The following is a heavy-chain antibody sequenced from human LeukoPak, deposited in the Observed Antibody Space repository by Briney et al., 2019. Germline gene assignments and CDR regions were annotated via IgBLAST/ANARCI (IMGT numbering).Heavy chain of an antibody. V-gene: IGHV3-9*01. CDR1: GFTFDDYA. CDR3: AKALGGGFGKLDY. CDR2: ISWNSGSI. Sequence: GGSLRLSCAASGFTFDDYAMHWVRQAPGKGLEWVSGISWNSGSIGYADSVKGRFTISRDNAKNSLYLQMNSLRAEDTALYYCAKALGGGFGKLDYWGQGTLVTVSS. D-gene: IGHD3-10*01. J-gene: IGHJ4*02.